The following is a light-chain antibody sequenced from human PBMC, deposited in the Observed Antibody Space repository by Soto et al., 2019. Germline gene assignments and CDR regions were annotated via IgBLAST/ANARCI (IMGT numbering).Light chain of an antibody. V-gene: IGLV1-44*01. CDR1: ASNLGGNP. CDR3: NSYVGGSNV. J-gene: IGLJ1*01. CDR2: EVS. Sequence: QSVLTQPPSVSGTPGQKVSISCSGSASNLGGNPVNWYQHLPGAAPKLIIYEVSKRPSGVPDRFSGSKSGSTASLTVSGLQTEDEADYYCNSYVGGSNVFGTGTKLTVL.